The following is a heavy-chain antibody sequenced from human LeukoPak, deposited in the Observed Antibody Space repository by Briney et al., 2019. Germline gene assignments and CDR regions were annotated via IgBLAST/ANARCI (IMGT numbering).Heavy chain of an antibody. CDR3: ARDRSSSWYYLYYYYYFGMDV. Sequence: GASVKVSCKASGYTFTSYGISWVRQAPGQGLEWMGWISAYNGDTNYAQKRQGRVTMTTDTSTSTAYMELRSLRSDDTAVYYCARDRSSSWYYLYYYYYFGMDVWGQGTTVTVSS. J-gene: IGHJ6*02. V-gene: IGHV1-18*01. D-gene: IGHD6-13*01. CDR1: GYTFTSYG. CDR2: ISAYNGDT.